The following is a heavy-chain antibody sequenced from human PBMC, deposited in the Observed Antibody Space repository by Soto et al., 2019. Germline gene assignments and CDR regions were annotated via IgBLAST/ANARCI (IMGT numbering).Heavy chain of an antibody. CDR3: ARVDSSWYYYYGMDV. V-gene: IGHV3-74*01. J-gene: IGHJ6*02. D-gene: IGHD6-13*01. Sequence: PGGSLRLSCAASGFTFSSYWMHWVRQAPGKGLVWVSRISSDGSSTSYADSVKGRFAISRDNAKNTLYLQMNSLRAEDTAVYYCARVDSSWYYYYGMDVWGQGTTVTVSS. CDR1: GFTFSSYW. CDR2: ISSDGSST.